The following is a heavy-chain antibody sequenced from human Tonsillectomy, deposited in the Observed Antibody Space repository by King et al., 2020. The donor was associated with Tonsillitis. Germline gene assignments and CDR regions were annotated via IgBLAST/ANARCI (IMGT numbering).Heavy chain of an antibody. D-gene: IGHD2-15*01. CDR1: GGTFSSYA. CDR3: ARGPGYCSGGSCYLIDF. Sequence: QLVQSGAEVKKSGSSVKVSCKASGGTFSSYAINWVRQAPGQGLEWMGGIIPIFGTANYVQKFQGRVTITADESTSTVYMEMSSLSYEDTAVYYCARGPGYCSGGSCYLIDFWGQGTLVTVSS. CDR2: IIPIFGTA. V-gene: IGHV1-69*01. J-gene: IGHJ4*02.